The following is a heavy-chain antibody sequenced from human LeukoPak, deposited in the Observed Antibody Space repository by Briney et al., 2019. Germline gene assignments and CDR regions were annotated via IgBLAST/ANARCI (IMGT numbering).Heavy chain of an antibody. Sequence: PSETLSLTCTVSGDSISNSFYYWGWIRQPPGKGLEWIGSIYYSGITYYNSSLKSRVTISVDTSKNQFSLKVTSVSAADTAVYYCARGRDTAMATDYWGQGTLVTVSS. D-gene: IGHD5-18*01. CDR2: IYYSGIT. CDR3: ARGRDTAMATDY. J-gene: IGHJ4*02. V-gene: IGHV4-39*07. CDR1: GDSISNSFYY.